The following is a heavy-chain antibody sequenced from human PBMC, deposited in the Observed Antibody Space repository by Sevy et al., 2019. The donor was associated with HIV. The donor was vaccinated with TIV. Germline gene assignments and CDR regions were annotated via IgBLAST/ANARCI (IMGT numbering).Heavy chain of an antibody. CDR2: ISAYNGNT. V-gene: IGHV1-18*01. CDR3: ARGKRLWFGELSEMDV. J-gene: IGHJ6*02. Sequence: ASVKVSCKASGYTFTSYGISWVRQAPGQGLEWMGWISAYNGNTNYAQKLQGRVTMTTDTSTSTAYMELRSLRSDDTAVYYCARGKRLWFGELSEMDVWGQGTTVTVSS. CDR1: GYTFTSYG. D-gene: IGHD3-10*01.